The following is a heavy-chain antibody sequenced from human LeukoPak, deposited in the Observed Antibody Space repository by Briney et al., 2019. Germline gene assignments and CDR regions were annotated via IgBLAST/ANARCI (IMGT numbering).Heavy chain of an antibody. CDR2: IYTSGST. J-gene: IGHJ5*01. CDR3: ARTGQLYSWFDP. Sequence: SETLSLTCTVSGGSISSGSYYWNWIRQPAGKGLEWIGRIYTSGSTNYNPSLKSRVTISVDTSKNQLSLKLSSVTAADTAVYYCARTGQLYSWFDPWGQGTTVTVSS. V-gene: IGHV4-61*02. D-gene: IGHD5-18*01. CDR1: GGSISSGSYY.